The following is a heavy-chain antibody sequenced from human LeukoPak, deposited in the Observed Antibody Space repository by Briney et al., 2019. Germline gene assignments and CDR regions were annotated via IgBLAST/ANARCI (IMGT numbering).Heavy chain of an antibody. J-gene: IGHJ5*02. V-gene: IGHV3-23*01. D-gene: IGHD5-12*01. CDR2: INISGGST. Sequence: GGSLRLSCAASGFTFSSYAMNWVRQAPGKGLAWVSGINISGGSTYYADSVKGRFTISRDNSKNTLYLQMNSLRAEDTAVYYCAKPPGLRRLDPWGQGTPVTVSS. CDR3: AKPPGLRRLDP. CDR1: GFTFSSYA.